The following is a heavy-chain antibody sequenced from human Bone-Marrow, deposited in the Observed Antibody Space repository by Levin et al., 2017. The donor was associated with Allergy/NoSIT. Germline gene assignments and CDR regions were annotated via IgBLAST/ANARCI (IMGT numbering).Heavy chain of an antibody. CDR1: GGSFSGYQ. J-gene: IGHJ4*02. CDR2: IDQSGST. Sequence: SQTLSLTCAVYGGSFSGYQWSWIRQYPGEGLEWIGEIDQSGSTKYNPSLKSRVSISIDTSLNQFSLKVNSVTAADTAVYYCARGGSFDFWGQGTLVAVSS. CDR3: ARGGSFDF. V-gene: IGHV4-34*01. D-gene: IGHD3-10*01.